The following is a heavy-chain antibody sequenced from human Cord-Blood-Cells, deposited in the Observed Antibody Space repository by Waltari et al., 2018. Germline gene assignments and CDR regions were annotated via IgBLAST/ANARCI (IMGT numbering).Heavy chain of an antibody. CDR3: ARGLGILGAFDI. CDR1: GFTFSSYE. J-gene: IGHJ3*02. V-gene: IGHV3-48*03. D-gene: IGHD7-27*01. CDR2: ISSSGSTI. Sequence: EVQLVESGGGLVQPGGSLRLSCAASGFTFSSYEMNWVGQAPGKGLEWVSYISSSGSTIYYADSVKGRFTISRDNAKNSLYLQMNSLRAEDTAVYYCARGLGILGAFDIWGQGTMVTVSS.